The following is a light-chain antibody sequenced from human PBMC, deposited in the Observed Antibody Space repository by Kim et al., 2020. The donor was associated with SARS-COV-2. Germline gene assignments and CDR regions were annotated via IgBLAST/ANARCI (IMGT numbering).Light chain of an antibody. J-gene: IGKJ4*01. CDR2: GAS. CDR3: QQYYDWPLT. V-gene: IGKV3-15*01. CDR1: QSVSSS. Sequence: VSPGDRSTRSCRASQSVSSSLAWYQQKFGQAPRLLIYGASARATGIPARFSGSGSGTEFTLTISSLQSEDFALYYCQQYYDWPLTFGGGTKVDIK.